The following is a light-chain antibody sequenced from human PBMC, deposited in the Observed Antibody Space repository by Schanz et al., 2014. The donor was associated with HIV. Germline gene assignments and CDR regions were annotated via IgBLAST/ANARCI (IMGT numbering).Light chain of an antibody. CDR2: EVN. CDR1: TSDIGGYNY. CDR3: CSYAGSYTFVL. Sequence: QSALTQPPSASGSPGQSVTISCTGTTSDIGGYNYVSWYQQHPDKAPQLLIYEVNMRPSGVPDRFSGSKSGNTASLTVSGLQAEDEADYYCCSYAGSYTFVLFGGGTKLTVL. V-gene: IGLV2-8*01. J-gene: IGLJ2*01.